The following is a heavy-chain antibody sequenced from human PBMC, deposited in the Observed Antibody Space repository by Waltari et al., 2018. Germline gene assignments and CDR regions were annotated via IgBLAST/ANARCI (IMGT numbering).Heavy chain of an antibody. J-gene: IGHJ4*02. Sequence: QVQLVQSGAAVQKPGHSVKVSCKASGYTFTGYYMHWVRQAPGQGLEWMGQINTDTVNPTYAQGFTGRFVVSLDTSVSTADLQNSSLKAEYTAVYCCAVGIAATDYWGQGTRVTVSS. CDR1: GYTFTGYY. V-gene: IGHV7-4-1*02. D-gene: IGHD1-26*01. CDR3: AVGIAATDY. CDR2: INTDTVNP.